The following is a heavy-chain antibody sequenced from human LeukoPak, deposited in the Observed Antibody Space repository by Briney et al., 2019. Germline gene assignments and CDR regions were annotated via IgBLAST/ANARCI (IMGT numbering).Heavy chain of an antibody. CDR1: GSGFSFSNAW. CDR2: IKSKGDGGTT. Sequence: GGSLRLSCAASGSGFSFSNAWMTWVRKAPGKGLEWVGRIKSKGDGGTTDYAAPVKGRFTMSRDDSQSTLYLQMNSLKVEDTAIYYCSTDWYDYWGQGTLVTVSS. J-gene: IGHJ4*02. CDR3: STDWYDY. D-gene: IGHD6-13*01. V-gene: IGHV3-15*01.